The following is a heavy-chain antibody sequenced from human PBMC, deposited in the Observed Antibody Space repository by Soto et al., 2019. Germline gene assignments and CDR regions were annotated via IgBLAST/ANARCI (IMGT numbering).Heavy chain of an antibody. Sequence: QVQLQQWGAGLLKPSETLSLTCAVYGGSFSGYYWSWIRQPPGKGLEWIGEINHSGSTNYNPSLKSRVTISVDTSKNQFSLKLSSVTAADTAVYYCASGVAVAGTDDAFDIWGQGTMVTVSS. CDR1: GGSFSGYY. V-gene: IGHV4-34*01. D-gene: IGHD6-19*01. CDR3: ASGVAVAGTDDAFDI. CDR2: INHSGST. J-gene: IGHJ3*02.